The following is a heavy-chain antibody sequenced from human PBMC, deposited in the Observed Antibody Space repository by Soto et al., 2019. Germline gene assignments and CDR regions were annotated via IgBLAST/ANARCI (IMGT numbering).Heavy chain of an antibody. CDR1: GFTFSSYA. Sequence: GGSLRLSCAASGFTFSSYAMSWVRQAPGKGLEWVSAISGSGGSTYYADSVKGRFTISRDNSKNTLYLQMNSLRAEDTAVYYCAKLIVVVITTFAFDYWGQGTLVTVSS. V-gene: IGHV3-23*01. CDR3: AKLIVVVITTFAFDY. J-gene: IGHJ4*02. D-gene: IGHD3-22*01. CDR2: ISGSGGST.